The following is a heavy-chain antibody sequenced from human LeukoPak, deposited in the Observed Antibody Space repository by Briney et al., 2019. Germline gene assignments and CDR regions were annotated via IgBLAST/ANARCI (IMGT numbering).Heavy chain of an antibody. CDR1: GGSISSGGYY. V-gene: IGHV4-30-4*01. D-gene: IGHD2-2*01. J-gene: IGHJ5*02. Sequence: SQTLSLTCTVSGGSISSGGYYWSWIRQPPGKGLEWIGYIYYSGSTYYNPSLKSRVTVSVDTSKNQFSLKLSSVTAADTAVYYCARDRGLYCSSTSCSANWFDPWGQGTLVTVSS. CDR2: IYYSGST. CDR3: ARDRGLYCSSTSCSANWFDP.